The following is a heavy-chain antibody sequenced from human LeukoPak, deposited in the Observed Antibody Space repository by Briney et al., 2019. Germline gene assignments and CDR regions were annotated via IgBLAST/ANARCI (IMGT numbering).Heavy chain of an antibody. D-gene: IGHD6-13*01. V-gene: IGHV3-21*01. CDR3: ARETPYSSSWTDLDF. Sequence: GGSLRLSCAASGFTFSSYTMDWVRQAPGKGLEWVSSISSSSSYIYYADSVKGRFTVSRDNAKNSLYLQMNSLWANDSAVYYCARETPYSSSWTDLDFWGQGTQVTVAS. CDR1: GFTFSSYT. J-gene: IGHJ4*02. CDR2: ISSSSSYI.